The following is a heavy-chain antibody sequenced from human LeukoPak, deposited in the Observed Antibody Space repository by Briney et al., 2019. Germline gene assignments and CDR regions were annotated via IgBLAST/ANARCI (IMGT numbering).Heavy chain of an antibody. D-gene: IGHD3-22*01. CDR3: ARNPYYYDSSGHTWGNWFDP. J-gene: IGHJ5*02. Sequence: KPSETLSLTCTVSGGSISSYYWSWIRQPPGKGLEWIGYIYYSGSTNYNPSLKSRVTISVDTSKNQFSLKLSSVTAADTAVYYCARNPYYYDSSGHTWGNWFDPWGQGTLVTVSS. CDR2: IYYSGST. CDR1: GGSISSYY. V-gene: IGHV4-59*01.